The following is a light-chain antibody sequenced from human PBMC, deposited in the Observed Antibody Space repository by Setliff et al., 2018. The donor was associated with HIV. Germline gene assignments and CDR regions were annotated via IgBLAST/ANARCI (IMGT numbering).Light chain of an antibody. V-gene: IGLV2-14*01. J-gene: IGLJ1*01. CDR2: EVR. Sequence: QSALTQPASVSGSPGQSITISCTGTSSDVGGYSYVSWYQQHPGKAPKLIISEVRNRPSGVSNRFSGSKSGNTASLTISGLQAEDEADYYCSSYAITNTPPFGTGTKGTVL. CDR3: SSYAITNTPP. CDR1: SSDVGGYSY.